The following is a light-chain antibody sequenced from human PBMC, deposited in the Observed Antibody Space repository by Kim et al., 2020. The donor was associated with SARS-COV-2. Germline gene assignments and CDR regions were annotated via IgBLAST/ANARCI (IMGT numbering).Light chain of an antibody. CDR1: SSTIGSNT. CDR3: AAWDDSLNGVG. J-gene: IGLJ2*01. V-gene: IGLV1-44*01. CDR2: NNN. Sequence: QSVLTQPPSASGTPGQRVTISCSGSSSTIGSNTVNWYKQLPGTAPKLLIYNNNQRPSGVPDRFSGSKFGTSGSLAISGLQSEDEAEYFCAAWDDSLNGVGFGGGTKVTVL.